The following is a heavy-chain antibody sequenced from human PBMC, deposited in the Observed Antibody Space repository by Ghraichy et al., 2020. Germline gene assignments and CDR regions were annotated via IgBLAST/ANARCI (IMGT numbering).Heavy chain of an antibody. CDR1: GFTFRTYA. Sequence: GGSLRLSCAASGFTFRTYAMHWVRQAPGKGLEWVAVISYDGSNKYYADSVKGRFTISRDNSKNTLYLDMNSLRSEDTAVYYCARDVHITMVRGVIRPPDYWGQGTLVTVSS. CDR2: ISYDGSNK. J-gene: IGHJ4*02. CDR3: ARDVHITMVRGVIRPPDY. V-gene: IGHV3-30-3*01. D-gene: IGHD3-10*01.